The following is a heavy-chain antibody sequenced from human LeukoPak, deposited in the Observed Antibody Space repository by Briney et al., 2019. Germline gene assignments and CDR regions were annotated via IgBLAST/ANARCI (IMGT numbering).Heavy chain of an antibody. J-gene: IGHJ4*02. CDR1: GFTFSGYS. CDR2: ITGSGSYT. V-gene: IGHV3-21*01. CDR3: ATSDSSGYYFSYY. D-gene: IGHD3-22*01. Sequence: GGSLRLSCAASGFTFSGYSMNWVRQAPGEGLEWVSSITGSGSYTYYADSVKGRFTISRDSAKNSLYLQMNSLRAEDTAVHYCATSDSSGYYFSYYWGQGTLVTVSS.